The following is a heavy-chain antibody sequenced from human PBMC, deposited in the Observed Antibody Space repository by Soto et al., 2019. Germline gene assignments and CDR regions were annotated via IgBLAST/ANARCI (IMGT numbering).Heavy chain of an antibody. D-gene: IGHD1-26*01. CDR2: INPGNGNT. CDR1: GYSFSNYA. Sequence: QVQLVQSGAEVKKPGASVKVSCKSSGYSFSNYAMHWVRQAPRQRLEWMGWINPGNGNTKYSQMFQGRVTITSDTSASTVYMELSSLRSEDTAVYYCAPITVGYWGQGTLVTVSS. J-gene: IGHJ4*02. V-gene: IGHV1-3*01. CDR3: APITVGY.